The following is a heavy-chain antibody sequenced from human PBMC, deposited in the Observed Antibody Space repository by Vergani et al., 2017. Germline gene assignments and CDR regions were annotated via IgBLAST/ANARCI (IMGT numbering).Heavy chain of an antibody. CDR1: GFTVSSNY. D-gene: IGHD3-16*01. J-gene: IGHJ4*02. V-gene: IGHV3-33*08. Sequence: VQLVESGGGLVQPGGSLRLSCAASGFTVSSNYMSWVRQAPGKGLEWVAVIWYDGSNKYYADSVKGRFTISRDNSKNTLYLQMNSLRAEDTAVYYCARDEDYDYWGQGTLVTVSS. CDR2: IWYDGSNK. CDR3: ARDEDYDY.